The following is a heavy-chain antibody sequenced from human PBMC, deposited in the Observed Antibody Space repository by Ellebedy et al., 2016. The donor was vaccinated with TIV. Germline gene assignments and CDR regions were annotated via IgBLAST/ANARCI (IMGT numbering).Heavy chain of an antibody. V-gene: IGHV5-51*01. D-gene: IGHD1-26*01. CDR1: GYTFSSYW. CDR3: ARLIVGDTRHLDV. CDR2: IFPADSDT. J-gene: IGHJ6*02. Sequence: GESLKISCQASGYTFSSYWIGWVRQMPGKGLEWMGYIFPADSDTRHSMSFQGHVTLSADTSISTAYLQWSSLKASDTAIYYCARLIVGDTRHLDVWGQGTAVTVSS.